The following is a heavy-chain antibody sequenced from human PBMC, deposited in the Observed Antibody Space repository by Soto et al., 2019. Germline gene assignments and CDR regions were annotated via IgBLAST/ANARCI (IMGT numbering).Heavy chain of an antibody. D-gene: IGHD5-18*01. V-gene: IGHV3-74*01. J-gene: IGHJ6*02. CDR3: ANDHELWLLSDYYYVRDV. CDR1: GFTSSSYW. Sequence: GGSLILSCAASGFTSSSYWMHWVRQAPGKGLVWVSRISNDGTSTNYADSVKGRFTISRDNSKNTLYLQMNSLRAEDTAVYYCANDHELWLLSDYYYVRDVWGQGTTVTVSS. CDR2: ISNDGTST.